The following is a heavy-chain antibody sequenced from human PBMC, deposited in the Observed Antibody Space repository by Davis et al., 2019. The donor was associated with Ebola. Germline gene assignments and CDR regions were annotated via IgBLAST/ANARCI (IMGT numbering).Heavy chain of an antibody. CDR2: VILKSGAT. CDR3: ARGHNYAHEY. V-gene: IGHV1-2*06. D-gene: IGHD4-11*01. J-gene: IGHJ4*02. CDR1: GYLFTAYG. Sequence: ASVKVSCKASGYLFTAYGITWVRQAPGQGLEWLGRVILKSGATNYAQKFQGRVTMTRDTSISTVYMELSSLRYDDTADYYCARGHNYAHEYWGQGTLVTVSS.